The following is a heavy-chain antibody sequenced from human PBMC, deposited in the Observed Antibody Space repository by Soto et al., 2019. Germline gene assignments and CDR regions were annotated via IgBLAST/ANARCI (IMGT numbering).Heavy chain of an antibody. J-gene: IGHJ4*02. V-gene: IGHV4-39*01. CDR3: ARRQTATLYFVCEY. D-gene: IGHD3-9*01. CDR1: GGSISSSSYY. Sequence: TSETLSLTCTVSGGSISSSSYYWGWIRQPPGKGLEWIGSIYYSGSTYYNPSLKSRVTTSVDTSKNQFSLKLSSVTAADTAVYYCARRQTATLYFVCEYWGQGTLVTVSS. CDR2: IYYSGST.